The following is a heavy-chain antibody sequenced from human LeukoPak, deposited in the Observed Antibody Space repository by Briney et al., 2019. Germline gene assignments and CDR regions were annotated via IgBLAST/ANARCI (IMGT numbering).Heavy chain of an antibody. V-gene: IGHV1-18*01. CDR3: ARSGDIGYCSSTSCYELDY. J-gene: IGHJ4*02. CDR1: GYTFTSYG. Sequence: ASVKVSCKASGYTFTSYGISWVRHGPGRGLECMGWISAYNGNTNYAQTLQGRVTMTTDTSTSTAYMELRSLRSDDTAVYYCARSGDIGYCSSTSCYELDYWGQGTLVTVSS. CDR2: ISAYNGNT. D-gene: IGHD2-2*01.